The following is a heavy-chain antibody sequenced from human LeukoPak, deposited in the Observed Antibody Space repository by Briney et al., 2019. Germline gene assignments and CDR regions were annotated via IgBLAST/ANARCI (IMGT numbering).Heavy chain of an antibody. CDR2: IYYSGST. V-gene: IGHV4-30-4*02. CDR3: ARGGTMVRGVTA. J-gene: IGHJ5*02. Sequence: PSETLSLTCTVSGGSISSGDYYWSWIRQPPGKGLEWIGYIYYSGSTYYNPSLKSRVTISVDTSKNQFSLKLSSVTAADTAVYYCARGGTMVRGVTAWGQGTLVTVSS. D-gene: IGHD3-10*01. CDR1: GGSISSGDYY.